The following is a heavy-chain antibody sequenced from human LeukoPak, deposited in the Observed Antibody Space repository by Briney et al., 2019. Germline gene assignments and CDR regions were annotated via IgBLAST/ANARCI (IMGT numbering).Heavy chain of an antibody. CDR2: ISHDGATK. V-gene: IGHV3-30*04. J-gene: IGHJ4*02. Sequence: GGSLRLSCAASGFSFSNFAIHWVRQAPGKGLEWLAVISHDGATKHYADSVKGRFTISRDNSNNSLSLQMNSLNAEDTAVYYCARARGRWHLLPLDFWGQGTLVTGSS. CDR3: ARARGRWHLLPLDF. D-gene: IGHD1-26*01. CDR1: GFSFSNFA.